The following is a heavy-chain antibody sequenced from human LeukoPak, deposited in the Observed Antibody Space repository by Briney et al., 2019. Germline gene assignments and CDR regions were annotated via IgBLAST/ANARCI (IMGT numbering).Heavy chain of an antibody. D-gene: IGHD2-2*01. J-gene: IGHJ4*02. CDR1: GFTFSSYA. Sequence: GGSLRLSCAASGFTFSSYAMSWVRQAPGKGLEWVSAISGSGGTTHYADSVRGRFTISRDRSKNTLYLQMHSLRAEDTAVYYCAKDAFCTSTNCYASYFDYWGQGTLVTVSS. CDR3: AKDAFCTSTNCYASYFDY. CDR2: ISGSGGTT. V-gene: IGHV3-23*01.